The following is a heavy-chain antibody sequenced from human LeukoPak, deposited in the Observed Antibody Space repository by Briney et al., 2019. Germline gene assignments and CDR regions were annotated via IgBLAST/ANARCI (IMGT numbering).Heavy chain of an antibody. CDR3: ARGVKVDTPYYYYYMDV. J-gene: IGHJ6*03. D-gene: IGHD5-18*01. CDR1: GGSISSYY. CDR2: IYYSGST. Sequence: PSETLSLTCTVSGGSISSYYWSWIRQPPDKGLEWIGTIYYSGSTYYNPSLKSRVTISVDTSKNQFSLRLSSVTAADTAVYYCARGVKVDTPYYYYYMDVWGKGTTVTISS. V-gene: IGHV4-39*07.